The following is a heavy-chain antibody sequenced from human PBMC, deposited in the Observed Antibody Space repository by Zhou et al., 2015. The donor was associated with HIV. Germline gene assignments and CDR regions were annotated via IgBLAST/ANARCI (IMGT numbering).Heavy chain of an antibody. CDR2: ISGGGTT. D-gene: IGHD3-22*01. V-gene: IGHV3-53*01. CDR3: ARIVVTNHYYYGMDV. J-gene: IGHJ6*02. Sequence: EVQLVESGGGLIQPGGSLRLSCAASGFSVGSNYMNWVRQAPGKGLEWVSIISGGGTTYYADSVKGRFTISRDNSKNTVYLQMNSLRAEDTAVYYCARIVVTNHYYYGMDVWGQGTTVTVSS. CDR1: GFSVGSNY.